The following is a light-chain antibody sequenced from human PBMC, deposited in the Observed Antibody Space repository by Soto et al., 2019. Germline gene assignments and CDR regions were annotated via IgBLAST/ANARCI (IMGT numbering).Light chain of an antibody. Sequence: QSVLTQPASVSGSPRQSITISCAGTSSDVGGYNYVSWYQQHPGKAPKLMIYDVSNRPSGVSNRFSGSKSGNTASLTISGLQAEDEADYYCSSYTGSSTLVFGGGTKLTVL. J-gene: IGLJ2*01. V-gene: IGLV2-14*03. CDR3: SSYTGSSTLV. CDR1: SSDVGGYNY. CDR2: DVS.